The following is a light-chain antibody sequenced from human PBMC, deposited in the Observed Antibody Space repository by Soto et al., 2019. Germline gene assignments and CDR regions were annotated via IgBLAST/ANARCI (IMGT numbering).Light chain of an antibody. J-gene: IGKJ1*01. CDR2: WAS. Sequence: DIVMTQSPDSLPVSLGERATINCKSSQSVLYSSNNKNYLAWYQQIPGQPPKLLIYWASTRASGVPDRFSGSGSGTDFTLTISSLQAEDVATYYCQQYYTTPRTFGQGTKVEIK. CDR3: QQYYTTPRT. V-gene: IGKV4-1*01. CDR1: QSVLYSSNNKNY.